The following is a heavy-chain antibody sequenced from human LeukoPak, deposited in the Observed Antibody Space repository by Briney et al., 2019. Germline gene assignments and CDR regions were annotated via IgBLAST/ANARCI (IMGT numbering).Heavy chain of an antibody. J-gene: IGHJ6*03. Sequence: SETLSLTCTVSGYSISSGYYWGWIRQPPGKGLEWIGSIYSSGSTYYNPSLKSRVTISVDTSKNQFSLKLSSVTAADTAVYYCAAGYCSGGSCLRPNYYYYYYMDVWGKGTTVTVSS. D-gene: IGHD2-15*01. CDR1: GYSISSGYY. CDR3: AAGYCSGGSCLRPNYYYYYYMDV. V-gene: IGHV4-38-2*02. CDR2: IYSSGST.